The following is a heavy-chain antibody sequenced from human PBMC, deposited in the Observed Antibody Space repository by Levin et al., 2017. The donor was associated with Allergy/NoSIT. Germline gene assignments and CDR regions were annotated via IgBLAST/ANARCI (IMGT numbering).Heavy chain of an antibody. CDR3: ARDEEDYDTNGFDP. CDR1: GGSISRSRYY. CDR2: IHYSGST. Sequence: SPTLSLTCTVSGGSISRSRYYWGWIRQPPGKGLEWIGSIHYSGSTYNNPSLKSRVTISVDTSKNQFSLKMSSVTAADPAVYYCARDEEDYDTNGFDPWGQGTLVTVSS. V-gene: IGHV4-39*07. J-gene: IGHJ5*02. D-gene: IGHD3-9*01.